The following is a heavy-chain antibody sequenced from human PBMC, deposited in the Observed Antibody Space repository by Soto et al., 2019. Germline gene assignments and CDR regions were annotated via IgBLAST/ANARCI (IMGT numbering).Heavy chain of an antibody. V-gene: IGHV4-31*03. Sequence: PSETLSLTCTVSGGSIRTGGYYWSWIRQPPGKGLEWIGYIYYSGNTYYNPSLKSRLTISVDTSKNQFSLRLSSVTAADTAVYFCATNGDCYDRSGPKYCQHWGQVTLVTSAS. D-gene: IGHD3-22*01. J-gene: IGHJ1*01. CDR1: GGSIRTGGYY. CDR2: IYYSGNT. CDR3: ATNGDCYDRSGPKYCQH.